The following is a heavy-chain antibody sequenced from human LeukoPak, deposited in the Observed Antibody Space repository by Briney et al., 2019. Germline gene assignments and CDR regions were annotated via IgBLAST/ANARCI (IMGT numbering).Heavy chain of an antibody. J-gene: IGHJ4*02. CDR1: GFTFSTSS. CDR3: ARGAVFQGNYDY. V-gene: IGHV3-21*01. D-gene: IGHD5-24*01. Sequence: PGGSLRLSCAASGFTFSTSSMNWVRQTQDKGMEWVSSISGESKYIYYADSVTGRFTISRDNAKNSLYLQMDSLRAEDTAVYYCARGAVFQGNYDYWGQGTQVTVSS. CDR2: ISGESKYI.